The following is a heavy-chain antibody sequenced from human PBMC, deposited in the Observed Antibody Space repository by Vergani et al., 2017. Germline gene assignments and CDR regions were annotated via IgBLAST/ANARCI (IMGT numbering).Heavy chain of an antibody. D-gene: IGHD1-14*01. J-gene: IGHJ6*02. Sequence: EVQLLESGGGLVQPGGSRRLSCAGAGFTFDTYTMAYVRQAPGKGLEWVATISSGGGDIFYADSVKGRFTISRDNSKNTLFLQMNSLKDEDTAVYYCARDPLYRTTWPFLLLDMDVWGQGTTVTVSS. CDR1: GFTFDTYT. CDR2: ISSGGGDI. V-gene: IGHV3-23*01. CDR3: ARDPLYRTTWPFLLLDMDV.